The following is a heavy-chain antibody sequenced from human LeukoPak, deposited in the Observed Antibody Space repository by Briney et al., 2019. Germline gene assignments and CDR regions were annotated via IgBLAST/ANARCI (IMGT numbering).Heavy chain of an antibody. CDR3: AKDSVPGIAAAGIFDP. V-gene: IGHV3-23*01. D-gene: IGHD6-13*01. CDR1: GFTFSSYA. J-gene: IGHJ5*02. CDR2: ITGSGGRT. Sequence: GGSLRLSCAASGFTFSSYAMNWVRQAPGKGLEWVSAITGSGGRTYYADSVKGRFTISRDNSKNTLYLQMNSLRAEDTAVYYCAKDSVPGIAAAGIFDPWGQGTLVTVSS.